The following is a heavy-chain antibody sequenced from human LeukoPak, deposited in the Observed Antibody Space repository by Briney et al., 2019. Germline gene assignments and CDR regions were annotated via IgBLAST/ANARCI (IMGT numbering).Heavy chain of an antibody. V-gene: IGHV3-43*01. CDR1: GFTFSSYA. Sequence: GGSLRLSCAASGFTFSSYAMSWVRQAPGKGLEWVSLISWDGGSTYYADSVKGRFTISRDNSKNSLYLQMNRPRTEDTALYYCAKAAPYYDILTGYPDYWGQGTLVTVSS. CDR3: AKAAPYYDILTGYPDY. D-gene: IGHD3-9*01. J-gene: IGHJ4*02. CDR2: ISWDGGST.